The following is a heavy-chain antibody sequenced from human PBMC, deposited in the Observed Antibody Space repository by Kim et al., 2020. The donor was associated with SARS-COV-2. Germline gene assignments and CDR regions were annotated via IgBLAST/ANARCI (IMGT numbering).Heavy chain of an antibody. D-gene: IGHD3-9*01. CDR2: IYIDATT. V-gene: IGHV3-53*05. CDR1: GFAISNNY. Sequence: GGSLRLSCAASGFAISNNYMSWVRLAPGKGLEWVSIIYIDATTYYADSVKGRFAISRDISKNTLYLQVNSLRADDTAVYYCARDGVHYDTLTGSYEVYYFCDWGLGTLVS. CDR3: ARDGVHYDTLTGSYEVYYFCD. J-gene: IGHJ4*01.